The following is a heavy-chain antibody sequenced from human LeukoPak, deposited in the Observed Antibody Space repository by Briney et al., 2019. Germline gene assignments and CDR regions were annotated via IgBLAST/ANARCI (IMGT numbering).Heavy chain of an antibody. V-gene: IGHV3-48*01. CDR3: ARDLGLDGD. Sequence: GGSLRLSCAASGLTFSSYNMNWVRQAPGKGLEWVSYISRSSSNIYYADSVKGRFTISRDNAKNSLYLQMNSLRAEDTAVYYCARDLGLDGDWGQGTLVTVSS. CDR1: GLTFSSYN. J-gene: IGHJ4*02. D-gene: IGHD2-2*03. CDR2: ISRSSSNI.